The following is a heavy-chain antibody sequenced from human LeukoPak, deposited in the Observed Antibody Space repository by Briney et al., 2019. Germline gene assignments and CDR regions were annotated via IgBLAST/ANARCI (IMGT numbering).Heavy chain of an antibody. Sequence: PGGSLRLSCAASGFTFSSYGMHWVRQAPGKGLEWVAVIWYDGSNKYYADSVKGRFAISRDNSKNTLYLQMNSLRAEDTAVYYCARKVIHMGGVDYWGQGTLVTVSS. V-gene: IGHV3-33*01. CDR1: GFTFSSYG. D-gene: IGHD2-21*01. J-gene: IGHJ4*02. CDR2: IWYDGSNK. CDR3: ARKVIHMGGVDY.